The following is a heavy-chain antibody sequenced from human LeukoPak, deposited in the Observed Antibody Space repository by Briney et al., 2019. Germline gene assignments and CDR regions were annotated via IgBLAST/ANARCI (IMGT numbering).Heavy chain of an antibody. D-gene: IGHD3-16*01. CDR1: GFPLRNYA. CDR2: VSGSGTDT. CDR3: ARGATPLYYDSGHFDF. J-gene: IGHJ4*02. Sequence: GGSLRLSCAASGFPLRNYAMSWFRQAPGKGLEWVSGVSGSGTDTYYAGSVKGRFTISKDNSKSTLFLQMNSLRAGDTAVYYCARGATPLYYDSGHFDFWGQGTLVSVSS. V-gene: IGHV3-23*01.